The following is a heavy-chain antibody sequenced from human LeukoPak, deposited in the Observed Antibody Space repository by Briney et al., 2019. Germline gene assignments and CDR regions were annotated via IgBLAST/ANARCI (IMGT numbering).Heavy chain of an antibody. CDR3: AKNCPVAESSWYLNGCDY. J-gene: IGHJ4*02. Sequence: GGSLRLSCSASGFTFSSYCMQWVRQAPGRGLEWVAVISYDGSNKYYADFVKGRFTISRDNSKNTLSLQMNSLRAEDTAVYYCAKNCPVAESSWYLNGCDYWGQGTLVTVSS. CDR1: GFTFSSYC. CDR2: ISYDGSNK. D-gene: IGHD6-13*01. V-gene: IGHV3-30*18.